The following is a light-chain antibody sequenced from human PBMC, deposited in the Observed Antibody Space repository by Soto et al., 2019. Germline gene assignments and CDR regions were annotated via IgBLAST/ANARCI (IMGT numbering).Light chain of an antibody. CDR2: DAS. V-gene: IGKV3-11*01. J-gene: IGKJ2*01. CDR1: QSVSSY. Sequence: EIVLTQSPATLSLSPGERATLSARASQSVSSYLAWYQQKPGQAPRLLIYDASNRATGIPARFSGSGSGTDFTLTISSLEPEDFAVYYCQQRSNWPSYTFGQGTKLDIK. CDR3: QQRSNWPSYT.